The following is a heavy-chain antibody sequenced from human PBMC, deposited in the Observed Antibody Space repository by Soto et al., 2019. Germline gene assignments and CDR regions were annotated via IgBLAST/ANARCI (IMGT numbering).Heavy chain of an antibody. J-gene: IGHJ3*02. Sequence: SETLSLTCAISGDSVSSNSAAWNWIRQSPSRGLEWLGRTYYRSKWYNDYAVSVKSRISINPDTSKNQFSLQLNSVTPEDTAVYYCATQHSNSWYGNAFDIWGQGTLVTVSS. CDR3: ATQHSNSWYGNAFDI. D-gene: IGHD6-13*01. V-gene: IGHV6-1*01. CDR2: TYYRSKWYN. CDR1: GDSVSSNSAA.